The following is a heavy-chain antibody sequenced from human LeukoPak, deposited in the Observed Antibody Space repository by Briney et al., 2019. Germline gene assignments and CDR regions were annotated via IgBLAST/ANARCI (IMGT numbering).Heavy chain of an antibody. J-gene: IGHJ4*02. CDR1: GFIRSCDF. CDR3: ARERGRGRDSPWFDY. V-gene: IGHV3-53*01. D-gene: IGHD1-26*01. Sequence: GGSLRLSCAASGFIRSCDFMSWVRQAPGKGLEGVPGIYSDGSTYYADSVKGRFTISRDNSKNTLDLQMTGLRAEDTAVYYCARERGRGRDSPWFDYWGQGTLVTVSS. CDR2: IYSDGST.